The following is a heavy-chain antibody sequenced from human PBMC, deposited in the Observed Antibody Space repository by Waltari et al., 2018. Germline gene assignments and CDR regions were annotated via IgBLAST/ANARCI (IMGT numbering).Heavy chain of an antibody. D-gene: IGHD6-19*01. J-gene: IGHJ6*02. V-gene: IGHV4-38-2*01. Sequence: QVQLQESGPGLVKPSETLSLTCAVSGYSISSGYYWGWIRQPPGKGLEWIGSIYHSGSTYYNPSLKSRVTISVDTSKNQFSLKLSSVTAADTAVYYCARQSKKLDGWPVYGMDVWGQGTTVTVSS. CDR3: ARQSKKLDGWPVYGMDV. CDR2: IYHSGST. CDR1: GYSISSGYY.